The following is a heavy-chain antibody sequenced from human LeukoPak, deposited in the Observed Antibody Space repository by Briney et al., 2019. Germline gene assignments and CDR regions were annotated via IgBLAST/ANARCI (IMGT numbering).Heavy chain of an antibody. J-gene: IGHJ4*02. CDR2: IDHSGST. CDR3: ARDSALAQAVMFDY. Sequence: SETLSLTRTVSGYSISSGYYWGWIRPPPGKGLEWTGSIDHSGSTYYNPSLKSRITISVDTSKNQFSLRLSSVTAADTAVYYCARDSALAQAVMFDYWGQGTLVTVSS. CDR1: GYSISSGYY. D-gene: IGHD6-19*01. V-gene: IGHV4-38-2*02.